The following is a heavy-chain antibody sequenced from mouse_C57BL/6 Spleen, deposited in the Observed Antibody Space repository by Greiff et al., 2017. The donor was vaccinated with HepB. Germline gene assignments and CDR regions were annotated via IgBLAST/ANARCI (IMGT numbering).Heavy chain of an antibody. CDR1: GYTFTSYW. J-gene: IGHJ3*01. V-gene: IGHV1-69*01. D-gene: IGHD1-1*01. Sequence: QVQLQQPGAELVMPGASVKLSCKASGYTFTSYWMHWVKQRPGQGLEWIGEIDPSDSYTNYNQKFKGKSTLTVDKSSSTAYMQPSSLTSEDSAVYYWARKATVPFAYWGQGTLVTVSA. CDR2: IDPSDSYT. CDR3: ARKATVPFAY.